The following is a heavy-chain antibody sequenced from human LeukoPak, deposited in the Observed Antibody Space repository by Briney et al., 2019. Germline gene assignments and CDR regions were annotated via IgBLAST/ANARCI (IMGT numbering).Heavy chain of an antibody. D-gene: IGHD1-26*01. CDR3: ARGRLVGGNRELPSHDY. V-gene: IGHV1-2*02. CDR2: INPNSGGT. J-gene: IGHJ4*02. CDR1: GYTFTGYY. Sequence: ASVNETLMASGYTFTGYYGHGVRQAPGQGLEWMGWINPNSGGTSSAQNFQGRVTMTRDTSISTAYMELNSLRSDDTAVYYCARGRLVGGNRELPSHDYLRQGTLVTVSS.